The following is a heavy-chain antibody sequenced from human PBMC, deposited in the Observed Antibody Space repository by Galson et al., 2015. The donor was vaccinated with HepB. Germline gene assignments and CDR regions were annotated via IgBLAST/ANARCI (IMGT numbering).Heavy chain of an antibody. V-gene: IGHV3-48*04. CDR3: ARDAPTNYGMDV. J-gene: IGHJ6*02. CDR1: AVTFHLYI. CDR2: SSGGSDPR. Sequence: SLRLSCAASAVTFHLYILHGAPEAPREGLECIRDSSGGSDPRPYAHSVKGRFTISRDNAENSLYLQMNTLRPEDTHVYYCARDAPTNYGMDVWGQGTTVTVSS.